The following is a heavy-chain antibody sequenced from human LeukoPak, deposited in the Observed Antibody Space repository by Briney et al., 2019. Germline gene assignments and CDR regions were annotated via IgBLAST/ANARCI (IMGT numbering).Heavy chain of an antibody. CDR3: ARGGSYLSAFDI. V-gene: IGHV3-30*14. CDR2: VADDEKAI. J-gene: IGHJ3*02. Sequence: PGGSLRLSCVASGFTFTGHSMHWVRQAPGKGLEWVAVVADDEKAIFYADSLKGRFTVSRDNCKNTLYLQMNSLRAEDTAVYYCARGGSYLSAFDIWGQGTMVTVSS. CDR1: GFTFTGHS. D-gene: IGHD1-26*01.